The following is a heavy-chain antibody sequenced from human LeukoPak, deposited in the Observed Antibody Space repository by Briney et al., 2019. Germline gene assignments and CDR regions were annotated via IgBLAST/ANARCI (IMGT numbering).Heavy chain of an antibody. D-gene: IGHD5-18*01. V-gene: IGHV5-51*01. CDR2: IYPGDSDT. CDR3: ARQADLDTAMGDY. CDR1: GYSFTSYW. J-gene: IGHJ4*02. Sequence: GESLKISCKGSGYSFTSYWIGWARQMPGKGLEWMGIIYPGDSDTRYSPSFQGQVTISADKSISTAYLQWSSLKASDTAMYYCARQADLDTAMGDYWGQGTLVTVSS.